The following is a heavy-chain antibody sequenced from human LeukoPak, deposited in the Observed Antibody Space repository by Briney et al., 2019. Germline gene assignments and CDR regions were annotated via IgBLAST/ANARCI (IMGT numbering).Heavy chain of an antibody. V-gene: IGHV3-21*01. CDR1: GFTFSSYS. CDR3: ARGGCSSASCAFDY. J-gene: IGHJ4*02. D-gene: IGHD2-2*01. Sequence: GGSLRLSCAASGFTFSSYSMKWVRQAPGKGLEWVSSISSSSSHIYYADSVKGRFTISRDNAKNSLYLQMSSLRAEDTAVYYCARGGCSSASCAFDYWGQGTLVTVSS. CDR2: ISSSSSHI.